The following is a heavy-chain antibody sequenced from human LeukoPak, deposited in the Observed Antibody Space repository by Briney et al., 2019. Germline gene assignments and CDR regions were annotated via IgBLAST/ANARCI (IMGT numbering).Heavy chain of an antibody. D-gene: IGHD3-3*01. CDR2: ISGSGGST. CDR1: GFTFSSYA. J-gene: IGHJ6*02. CDR3: AKAISPLLDYYYGMDV. Sequence: GGSLRLSCAASGFTFSSYAMSWVRQAPGKGLEWVSAISGSGGSTYYADSVKGRFTISRDNSKNTLNLQMKSLRAEDTAVYFCAKAISPLLDYYYGMDVWGQGTTVTVSS. V-gene: IGHV3-23*01.